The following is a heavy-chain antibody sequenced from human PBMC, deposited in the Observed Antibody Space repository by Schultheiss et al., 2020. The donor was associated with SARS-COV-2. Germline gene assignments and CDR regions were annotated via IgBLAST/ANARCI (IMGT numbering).Heavy chain of an antibody. CDR2: IKQDGSEK. V-gene: IGHV3-7*01. CDR1: GFTFSSYW. Sequence: GESLKISCAASGFTFSSYWMSWVRQAPGKGLEWVANIKQDGSEKYYVDSVKGRFTISRDNAKNTLYLQMNSLRAEDTAVYYCAKGRSITMIVVPLDYWGQGTLVTVSS. CDR3: AKGRSITMIVVPLDY. D-gene: IGHD3-22*01. J-gene: IGHJ4*02.